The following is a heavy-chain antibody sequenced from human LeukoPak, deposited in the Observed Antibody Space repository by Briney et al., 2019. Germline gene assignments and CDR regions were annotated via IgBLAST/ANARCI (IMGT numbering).Heavy chain of an antibody. D-gene: IGHD3/OR15-3a*01. J-gene: IGHJ4*02. CDR1: GGSISVYS. CDR2: IFDSGNT. CDR3: ARQTGSGLFILP. V-gene: IGHV4-59*08. Sequence: SETLSLTCTVSGGSISVYSWSWIRQPPGKGLEWIGFIFDSGNTYYNASLKSQVSISIDTSKNQFSLRLTSVTAADTAVYYCARQTGSGLFILPGGQGTLVTVSS.